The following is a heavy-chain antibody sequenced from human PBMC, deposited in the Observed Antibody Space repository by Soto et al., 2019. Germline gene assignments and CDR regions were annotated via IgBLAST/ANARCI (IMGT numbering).Heavy chain of an antibody. CDR2: IWYDGSNK. J-gene: IGHJ5*02. V-gene: IGHV3-33*01. CDR1: GFTFSVYG. Sequence: GGSLRLSCAASGFTFSVYGMHWVRQAPGKGLEWVAVIWYDGSNKYYADSVQGRFTISRDNSENTLYLQMNSLRAEDTAVYYCARDRGLTGTTWGAWFDPWGKGTLVTVPS. CDR3: ARDRGLTGTTWGAWFDP. D-gene: IGHD1-20*01.